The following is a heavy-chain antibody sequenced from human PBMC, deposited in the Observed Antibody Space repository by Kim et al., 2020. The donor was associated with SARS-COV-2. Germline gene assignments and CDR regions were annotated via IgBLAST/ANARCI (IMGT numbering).Heavy chain of an antibody. Sequence: GGSLRLSCAASGFSFSSCAMHWVRQAPGKGLEWVAVISYDGSNKYYADSVKGRFTISRDNSKNTLYLQMNSLRVEDTAMYYCARDPWSCVRGATYSYYGMDVWGGGSTVTTAS. CDR2: ISYDGSNK. J-gene: IGHJ6*04. CDR3: ARDPWSCVRGATYSYYGMDV. V-gene: IGHV3-30*03. D-gene: IGHD3-10*02. CDR1: GFSFSSCA.